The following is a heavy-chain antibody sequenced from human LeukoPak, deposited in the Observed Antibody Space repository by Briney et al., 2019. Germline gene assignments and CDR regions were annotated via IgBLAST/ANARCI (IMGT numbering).Heavy chain of an antibody. D-gene: IGHD2-2*01. CDR2: AKEDGSEQ. Sequence: GGSLGLSCAASGFTFNSYWMSWVRQAPGKGLEWVASAKEDGSEQYYVDSVRGRFIISRDNAKNSLYLQMNSLRAEDTAVYYCARAVVPAAPYYYYYYYMDVWGKGTTVTVSS. V-gene: IGHV3-7*01. CDR1: GFTFNSYW. CDR3: ARAVVPAAPYYYYYYYMDV. J-gene: IGHJ6*03.